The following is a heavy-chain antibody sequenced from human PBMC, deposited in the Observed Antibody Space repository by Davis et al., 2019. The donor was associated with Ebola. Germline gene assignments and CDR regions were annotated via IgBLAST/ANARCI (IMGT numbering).Heavy chain of an antibody. V-gene: IGHV4-61*05. Sequence: MPSETLSLTCTVSGGSISSSSYYWGWIRQPPGKGLEWIGYIYYSGSTNYNPSLKSRVTISVDKSKNQFSLKLSSVTAADTAVYYCARTPFGSFDYWGQGTLVTVSS. CDR3: ARTPFGSFDY. D-gene: IGHD3-10*01. J-gene: IGHJ4*02. CDR1: GGSISSSSYY. CDR2: IYYSGST.